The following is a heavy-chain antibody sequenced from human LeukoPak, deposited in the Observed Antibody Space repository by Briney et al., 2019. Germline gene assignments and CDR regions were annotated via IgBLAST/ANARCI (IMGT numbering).Heavy chain of an antibody. CDR1: GFTFSSYA. V-gene: IGHV3-30-3*01. J-gene: IGHJ4*02. D-gene: IGHD3-22*01. CDR3: ARASYYYDSSGQLFDY. Sequence: PGRSLRLSCAASGFTFSSYAMHRVRQAPGKGLEWVAVISYDGSNKYYADSVKGRFTISRDNSKNTLYLQMNSLRAEDTAVYYCARASYYYDSSGQLFDYWGQGTLVTVSS. CDR2: ISYDGSNK.